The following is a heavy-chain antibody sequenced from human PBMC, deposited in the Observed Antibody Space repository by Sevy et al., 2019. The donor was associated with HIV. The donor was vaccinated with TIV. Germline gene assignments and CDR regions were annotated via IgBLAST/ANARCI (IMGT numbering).Heavy chain of an antibody. D-gene: IGHD4-17*01. CDR3: ARQYGAGSDV. CDR1: GGSISSSSYY. Sequence: SETLSLTCSVSGGSISSSSYYWGWIRQAPGKGLEWIGSMDYSGTTNYNPSLKSRAIISVDTSKDQFSLKLSSVTAADTAVYFCARQYGAGSDVWGTGTTVTVSS. J-gene: IGHJ6*04. CDR2: MDYSGTT. V-gene: IGHV4-39*01.